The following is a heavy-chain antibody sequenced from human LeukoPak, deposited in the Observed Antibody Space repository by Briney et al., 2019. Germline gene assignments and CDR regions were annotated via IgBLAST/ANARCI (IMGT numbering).Heavy chain of an antibody. CDR2: ISSSGGSL. Sequence: PGGSLRLSCAASGFSFSSYAMSWVRQAPGKGLEWVSGISSSGGSLYYADSVQGRFTISRDNSKNTLFLQMTGLRAEDTAVYYCADLGTTYYYDRSTYWGQGTLVAVSS. V-gene: IGHV3-23*01. J-gene: IGHJ4*02. CDR3: ADLGTTYYYDRSTY. D-gene: IGHD3-22*01. CDR1: GFSFSSYA.